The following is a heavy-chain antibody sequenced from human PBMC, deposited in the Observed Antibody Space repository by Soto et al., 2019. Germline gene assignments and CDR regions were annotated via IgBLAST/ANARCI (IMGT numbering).Heavy chain of an antibody. CDR2: LSYSGST. CDR3: ARGLRTNGVSEFDY. D-gene: IGHD2-8*01. Sequence: QVQLQESGPGLVKSSETLSLTCTVSGGSISSHFWSWIRQPPGRGLEWIGYLSYSGSTNTYPSLKGRVTMSIDTSKNQFSLKLNSVTAADTAVYYCARGLRTNGVSEFDYWGQGTLVTVSS. V-gene: IGHV4-59*11. CDR1: GGSISSHF. J-gene: IGHJ4*02.